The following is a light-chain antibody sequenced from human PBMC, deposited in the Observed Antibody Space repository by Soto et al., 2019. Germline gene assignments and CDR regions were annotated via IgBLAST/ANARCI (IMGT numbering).Light chain of an antibody. Sequence: DIQMTQSPSTLSASVGDRVTITCRASQSIGDSLAWYQQKPGKAPYLLISDVSSLEREDPSRFSGSGSGTEFALTISSMQPDDVASSCGQHDNGDSRTFGQGTKVDIK. CDR3: QHDNGDSRT. CDR2: DVS. V-gene: IGKV1-5*01. J-gene: IGKJ1*01. CDR1: QSIGDS.